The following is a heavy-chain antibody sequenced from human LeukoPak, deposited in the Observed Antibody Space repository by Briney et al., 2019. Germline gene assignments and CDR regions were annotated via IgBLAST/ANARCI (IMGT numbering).Heavy chain of an antibody. CDR2: IKQDGSEK. D-gene: IGHD3-22*01. Sequence: QPGGSLRLSCAASGFTFSSYWMSWVRQAPGKGLEWVANIKQDGSEKYYVDSVKGRFTISRDNAKNSLYLQINSLRAEDTAIYYCARRGYYDSSGYDYWGQGTLVTVSS. CDR3: ARRGYYDSSGYDY. CDR1: GFTFSSYW. J-gene: IGHJ4*02. V-gene: IGHV3-7*01.